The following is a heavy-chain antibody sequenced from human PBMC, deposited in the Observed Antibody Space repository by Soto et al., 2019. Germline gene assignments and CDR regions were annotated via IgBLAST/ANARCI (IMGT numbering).Heavy chain of an antibody. CDR1: GYTFTRYC. CDR3: ARRGCSTTTCQNWFDP. V-gene: IGHV5-51*01. Sequence: GESLKLSCKGSGYTFTRYCVGWVLQMPGKGLEWMGIIYPGDSDTRYSPSFQGQVTISADKSISTAYLQWSSLKASDTAMYYCARRGCSTTTCQNWFDPWGQGTLVTVSS. D-gene: IGHD2-2*01. CDR2: IYPGDSDT. J-gene: IGHJ5*02.